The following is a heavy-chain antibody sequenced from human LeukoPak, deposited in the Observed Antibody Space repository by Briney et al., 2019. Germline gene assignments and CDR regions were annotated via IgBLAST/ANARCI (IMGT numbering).Heavy chain of an antibody. J-gene: IGHJ4*02. CDR2: KRYDGSNE. D-gene: IGHD3-10*01. CDR1: GFTFSIYG. CDR3: AKDLYGSGSYQIRLFDY. V-gene: IGHV3-30*02. Sequence: GGSLRLSCAASGFTFSIYGMHWVRQAPGKGLEWVAFKRYDGSNEFYADSVKGRFTISRDNSKNTLYLQMNSLRAEDTAVYYCAKDLYGSGSYQIRLFDYWGQGTLVTVSS.